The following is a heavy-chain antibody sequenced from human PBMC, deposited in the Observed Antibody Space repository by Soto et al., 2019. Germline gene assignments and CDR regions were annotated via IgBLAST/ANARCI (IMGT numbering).Heavy chain of an antibody. D-gene: IGHD1-26*01. CDR3: VGGRGRLVGFDY. J-gene: IGHJ4*02. CDR2: INHSGNT. CDR1: GESFSDNY. V-gene: IGHV4-34*01. Sequence: PSETLSLTCAVKGESFSDNYWNWIRQPPGKGLEWIGEINHSGNTNYSPSLKSRVTISIDTSTNQFSLKLNSVTAADTAVYFCVGGRGRLVGFDYWGQGTLVTVSS.